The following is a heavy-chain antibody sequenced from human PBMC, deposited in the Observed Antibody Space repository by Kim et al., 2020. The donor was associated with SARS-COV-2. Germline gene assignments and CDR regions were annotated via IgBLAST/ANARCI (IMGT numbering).Heavy chain of an antibody. D-gene: IGHD3-10*01. CDR3: SKGVHSGSRRPDF. CDR1: GFIFDQYA. Sequence: GGSLRLSCAASGFIFDQYAMHWVRLVPGKGLEWVAGISGDGTDVTYGDSVNGRFIISRDNAKNSLYLQVNSLTFEDTAFYYCSKGVHSGSRRPDFWGQGTLLTVSS. CDR2: ISGDGTDV. V-gene: IGHV3-9*01. J-gene: IGHJ4*02.